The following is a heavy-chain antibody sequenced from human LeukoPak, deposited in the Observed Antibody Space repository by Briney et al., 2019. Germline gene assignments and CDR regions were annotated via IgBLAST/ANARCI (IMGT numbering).Heavy chain of an antibody. CDR1: GGSISSGSYY. V-gene: IGHV4-61*02. D-gene: IGHD2-2*01. Sequence: SETLSLTCTVPGGSISSGSYYWSWIRQPAGKGLEWIGRIYTSGSTNYNPSLKSRVTISVDTSKNQFSLKLSSVTAADTAVYYCARGFVPAGMARYHYMDVWGKGTTVTVSS. J-gene: IGHJ6*03. CDR2: IYTSGST. CDR3: ARGFVPAGMARYHYMDV.